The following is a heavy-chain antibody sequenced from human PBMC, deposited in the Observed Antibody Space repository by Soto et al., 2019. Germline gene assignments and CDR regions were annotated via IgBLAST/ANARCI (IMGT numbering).Heavy chain of an antibody. D-gene: IGHD5-18*01. Sequence: PGGSLRLSCAASGFTFSSYGMHWVRQAPGKGLEWVAVISYDGSNKYYADSVKGRFTISRDNSKNTLYLQMNSLRAEDTAVYYCAKDSAAMVPMDYYYYGMDVRGKGTTVTVSS. CDR1: GFTFSSYG. V-gene: IGHV3-30*18. J-gene: IGHJ6*04. CDR2: ISYDGSNK. CDR3: AKDSAAMVPMDYYYYGMDV.